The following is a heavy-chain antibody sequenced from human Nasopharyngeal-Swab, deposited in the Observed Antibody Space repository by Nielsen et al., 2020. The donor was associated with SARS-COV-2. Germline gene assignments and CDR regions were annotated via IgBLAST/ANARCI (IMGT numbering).Heavy chain of an antibody. CDR2: VFYTGT. D-gene: IGHD4-17*01. J-gene: IGHJ4*02. Sequence: SETLSLTCSVSGASISNRTYYWGWIRQSPEKGLQWIGTVFYTGTYYNPSLQSRVTISVDTSKNQFSLKLTPVTAADTAVYYCVRDESGDYLGLPFDSWGPGTLVTVSS. CDR1: GASISNRTYY. CDR3: VRDESGDYLGLPFDS. V-gene: IGHV4-39*07.